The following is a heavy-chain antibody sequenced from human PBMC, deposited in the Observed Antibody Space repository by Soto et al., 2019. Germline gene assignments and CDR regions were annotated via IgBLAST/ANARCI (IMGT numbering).Heavy chain of an antibody. CDR2: SSPSGATT. J-gene: IGHJ6*02. D-gene: IGHD3-10*01. CDR3: ATDQSPGNHYKGAYPFFSQGLDV. CDR1: GFNFFSYA. V-gene: IGHV3-23*01. Sequence: VVSLILSCVSSGFNFFSYAMNWFLLAPGRGLEWVSTSSPSGATTYYTDSVKGRFTISRDNSQNTLYLQMNNLRGEDAAVYFCATDQSPGNHYKGAYPFFSQGLDVWGQGTTVTVSS.